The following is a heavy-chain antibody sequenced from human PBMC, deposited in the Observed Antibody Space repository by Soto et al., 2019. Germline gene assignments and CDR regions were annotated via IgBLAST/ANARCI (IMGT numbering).Heavy chain of an antibody. CDR1: GFTFSSYS. Sequence: EVQLVESGGGMVKPGGSLRLSCAAYGFTFSSYSMNWVRQAPGKGLEWVSSISSSSSYIYYADSVKGRFTISRDNAKNSLYLQMNSLRAEDTAVYYCAGMDGDYVDWGQGTLVTVSS. CDR3: AGMDGDYVD. V-gene: IGHV3-21*01. CDR2: ISSSSSYI. J-gene: IGHJ4*02. D-gene: IGHD4-17*01.